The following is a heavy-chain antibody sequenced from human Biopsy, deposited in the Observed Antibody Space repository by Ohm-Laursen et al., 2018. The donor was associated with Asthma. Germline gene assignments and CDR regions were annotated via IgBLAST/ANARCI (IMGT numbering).Heavy chain of an antibody. CDR3: ASDFPKDYVRYNFQF. CDR1: GYILTDLS. V-gene: IGHV1-24*01. J-gene: IGHJ4*02. D-gene: IGHD4-17*01. CDR2: HDHEEGGA. Sequence: ATVKISCKVSGYILTDLSMHWVRQAPGQGLEWMGGHDHEEGGAVNARRFQGRVTMTEDTSTDTAYMELSSLSSDDTAVYYCASDFPKDYVRYNFQFWGQGTLVTVSS.